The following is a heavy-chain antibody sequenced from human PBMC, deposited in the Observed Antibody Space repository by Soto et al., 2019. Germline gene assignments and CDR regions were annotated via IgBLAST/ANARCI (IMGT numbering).Heavy chain of an antibody. CDR3: ARDLAAAINKFDP. D-gene: IGHD6-13*01. J-gene: IGHJ5*02. V-gene: IGHV4-34*01. CDR2: INHSGNT. CDR1: GGSISSYY. Sequence: SETLSLTCTVSGGSISSYYWSWIRQPPGKGLEWIGEINHSGNTNYNPSLKSRVTISVDTSKNQFSLKLSSVTAADTAVYYCARDLAAAINKFDPWGQGTLVTVSS.